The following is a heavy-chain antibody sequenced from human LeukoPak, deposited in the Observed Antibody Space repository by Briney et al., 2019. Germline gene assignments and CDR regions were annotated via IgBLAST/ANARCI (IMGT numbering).Heavy chain of an antibody. D-gene: IGHD5-18*01. CDR2: INPNSGDT. CDR3: ARDGGRGFNYGQYHFDH. CDR1: GYTFTGYY. J-gene: IGHJ4*02. V-gene: IGHV1-2*02. Sequence: GASVKVSCKTSGYTFTGYYTHWVRQAPGQGLEWMGWINPNSGDTNYAQKFQGRVTMTRDTSISTAYMELTRLRSDDTAVYYCARDGGRGFNYGQYHFDHWGQGTLVTVSS.